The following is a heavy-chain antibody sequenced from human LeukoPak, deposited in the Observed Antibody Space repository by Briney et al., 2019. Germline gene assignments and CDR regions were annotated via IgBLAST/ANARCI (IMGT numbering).Heavy chain of an antibody. V-gene: IGHV3-30*18. CDR3: AKDLIARVRGSPMDV. CDR1: GFTSSNYG. CDR2: LVYDGFYK. D-gene: IGHD3-10*01. J-gene: IGHJ6*02. Sequence: PGRSLRLSCAASGFTSSNYGMHWVRQAPGKGLEWVAILVYDGFYKYYADSVKGRFTISRDDSTNTVYLHLSSLRAEDTAVYYCAKDLIARVRGSPMDVWGQGTRVIVSS.